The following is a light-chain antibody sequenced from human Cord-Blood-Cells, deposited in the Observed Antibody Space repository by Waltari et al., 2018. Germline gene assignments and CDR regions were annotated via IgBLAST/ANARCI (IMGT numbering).Light chain of an antibody. Sequence: QSALTQPASVSGSPGQSITISCTGTSSDVGGYNYVSWYQQHPGKAPKRMIYEVSNRASWGSNRFSGSKSGNTASLTISGLQAEDEADYYCSSYTSSSTLYVFGTGTKVTVL. CDR1: SSDVGGYNY. J-gene: IGLJ1*01. V-gene: IGLV2-14*01. CDR2: EVS. CDR3: SSYTSSSTLYV.